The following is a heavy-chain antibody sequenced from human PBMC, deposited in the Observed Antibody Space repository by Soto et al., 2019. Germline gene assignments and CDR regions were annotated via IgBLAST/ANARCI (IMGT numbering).Heavy chain of an antibody. Sequence: SETPELTCPVSGVSIDSAERSWIVRSLGKGLEWIAYIYDTGISGYTPSTSYNPSLKRRVNTSVDTSKSQFSLKLTYVNAAETAVYYCARGEDAFFYYGLDVWGQGITVTLSS. CDR1: GVSIDSAE. CDR2: IYDTGISGYTPST. CDR3: ARGEDAFFYYGLDV. V-gene: IGHV4-59*13. J-gene: IGHJ6*02.